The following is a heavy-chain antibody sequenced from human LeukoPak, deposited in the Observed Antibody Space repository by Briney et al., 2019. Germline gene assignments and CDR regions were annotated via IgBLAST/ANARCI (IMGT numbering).Heavy chain of an antibody. D-gene: IGHD2-2*01. V-gene: IGHV3-74*01. Sequence: GGSLRLSCAASGFTFSSYWMHWVRQAPGKGLVWVSRINSDGSSTSYADSVKGRFTISRDNAKNTLYLQMNSLRAEDAAVYYCARGGVPAAIDYWGQGTLVTVSS. J-gene: IGHJ4*02. CDR2: INSDGSST. CDR1: GFTFSSYW. CDR3: ARGGVPAAIDY.